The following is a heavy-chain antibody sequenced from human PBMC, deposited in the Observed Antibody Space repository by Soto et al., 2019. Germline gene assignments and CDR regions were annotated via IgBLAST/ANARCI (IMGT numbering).Heavy chain of an antibody. CDR3: ASGRIFGVVRGYYYGMDV. CDR1: GGSITSSSYY. D-gene: IGHD3-3*01. V-gene: IGHV4-61*05. CDR2: IYYSGST. Sequence: PSETLSLTCTVSGGSITSSSYYWGWIRQPPGKGLEWIGYIYYSGSTNYNPSLKSRVTISVDTSKNQFSLKLSSVTAADTAVYYCASGRIFGVVRGYYYGMDVWGQGTTVTVSS. J-gene: IGHJ6*02.